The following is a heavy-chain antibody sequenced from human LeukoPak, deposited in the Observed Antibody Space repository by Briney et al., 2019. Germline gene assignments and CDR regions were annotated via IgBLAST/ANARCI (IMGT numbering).Heavy chain of an antibody. CDR1: GGSINTYY. J-gene: IGHJ4*02. D-gene: IGHD3-22*01. CDR3: AGRLDDSSGYSDDY. Sequence: PSETLSLTCTVSGGSINTYYWSWIRQPAGKGLEWIGRIYTSGSTYYNPSLKSRVTISVDRSKNQFSLKLSSVTAADTAVYYCAGRLDDSSGYSDDYWGQGTLVTVSS. CDR2: IYTSGST. V-gene: IGHV4-4*07.